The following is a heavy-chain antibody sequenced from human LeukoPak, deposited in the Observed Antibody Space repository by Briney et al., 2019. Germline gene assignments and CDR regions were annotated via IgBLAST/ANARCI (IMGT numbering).Heavy chain of an antibody. J-gene: IGHJ6*03. CDR2: ISWNSGSI. Sequence: GRSLRLSCAASGFTFDDYAMHWVRQAPGKGLEWVSGISWNSGSIGYADSVKGRFTISRDNAKNSLYLQMYSLRAEDTALYYCAKGAAEWTPSGYMDVWGKGTTVTVSS. V-gene: IGHV3-9*01. CDR3: AKGAAEWTPSGYMDV. CDR1: GFTFDDYA. D-gene: IGHD3-3*01.